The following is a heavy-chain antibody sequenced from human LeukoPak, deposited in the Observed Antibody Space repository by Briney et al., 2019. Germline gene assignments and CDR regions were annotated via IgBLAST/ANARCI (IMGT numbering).Heavy chain of an antibody. V-gene: IGHV1-2*02. J-gene: IGHJ4*02. CDR2: ISPNSGGT. CDR3: ARVSSSSGWSPI. D-gene: IGHD6-19*01. Sequence: ASVKVSCKASGYTFTGYYMHWVRQAPGQGLEWMGWISPNSGGTNYAQKFQGRVTMTRDTSISTAYMELSRLRSDDTAVYYCARVSSSSGWSPIWGQGTLVTVSS. CDR1: GYTFTGYY.